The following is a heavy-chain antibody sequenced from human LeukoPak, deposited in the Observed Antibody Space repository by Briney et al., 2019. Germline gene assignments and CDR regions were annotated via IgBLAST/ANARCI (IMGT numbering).Heavy chain of an antibody. CDR2: IGTAGDT. J-gene: IGHJ4*02. V-gene: IGHV3-13*01. D-gene: IGHD3-22*01. Sequence: PGGSLRLSCAASGFTFSSYDMHWVRQATGKGLEWVSAIGTAGDTYYPGSVKGRFTISRENAKNSLYLQMNSLRAGDTAVYYCARGRGEYYDSSGQFDYWGQGTLVTVSS. CDR3: ARGRGEYYDSSGQFDY. CDR1: GFTFSSYD.